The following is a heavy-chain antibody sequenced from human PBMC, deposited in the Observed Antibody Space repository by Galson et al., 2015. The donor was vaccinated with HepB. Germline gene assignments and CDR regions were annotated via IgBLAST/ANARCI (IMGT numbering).Heavy chain of an antibody. CDR2: MNPNSGNT. CDR3: ARGYSSGWFYGSWFDP. Sequence: SVKVSCKASGYTFTSYDINWVRQAPGQGLEWMGWMNPNSGNTGYPQKFQGRVTMTRNTSISTAYMELSSLRSEDTTVYYCARGYSSGWFYGSWFDPWGQGTLVTVSS. CDR1: GYTFTSYD. D-gene: IGHD6-19*01. V-gene: IGHV1-8*01. J-gene: IGHJ5*02.